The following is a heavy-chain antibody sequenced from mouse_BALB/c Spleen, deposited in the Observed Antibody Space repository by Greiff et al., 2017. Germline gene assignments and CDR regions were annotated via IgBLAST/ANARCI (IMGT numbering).Heavy chain of an antibody. Sequence: DVKLQESGPELVKPGASVKISCKASGYTFTDYNMHWVKQSHGKSLEWIGYIYPYNGGTGYNQKFKSKATLTVDNSSSTAYMELRSLTSEDSAVYYCAREGYYGSSPRYWYFDVWGAGTTVTVSS. CDR3: AREGYYGSSPRYWYFDV. CDR1: GYTFTDYN. V-gene: IGHV1S29*02. CDR2: IYPYNGGT. D-gene: IGHD1-1*01. J-gene: IGHJ1*01.